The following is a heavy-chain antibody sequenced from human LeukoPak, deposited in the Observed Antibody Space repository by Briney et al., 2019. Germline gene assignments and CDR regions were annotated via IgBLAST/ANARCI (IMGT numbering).Heavy chain of an antibody. Sequence: QPGGSLRLSCAASGFTFSTYAMSWVRQAPGKGLEWVSVIYSDGRTYYADSVKGRFTISRDNSKNTLFLQMNSLRAEDTAVYYCATDKYYYGSGSYLPSYFDNWGQGTLVTVSS. V-gene: IGHV3-66*01. D-gene: IGHD3-10*01. J-gene: IGHJ4*02. CDR1: GFTFSTYA. CDR2: IYSDGRT. CDR3: ATDKYYYGSGSYLPSYFDN.